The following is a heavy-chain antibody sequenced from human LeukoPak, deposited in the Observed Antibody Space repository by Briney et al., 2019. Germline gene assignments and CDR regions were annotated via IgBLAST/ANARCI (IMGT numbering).Heavy chain of an antibody. D-gene: IGHD1-1*01. J-gene: IGHJ4*02. Sequence: PSEALSLTCSVYGGSMSDYYWGCIRQPPGKGLEWIGYISYSGKSNSSPSLKSRVTMSVDMSKNQFSLKLASVTAADTAVYYCVRVGRSLHWHPDFWGLGTLVTVSS. CDR2: ISYSGKS. CDR3: VRVGRSLHWHPDF. V-gene: IGHV4-59*01. CDR1: GGSMSDYY.